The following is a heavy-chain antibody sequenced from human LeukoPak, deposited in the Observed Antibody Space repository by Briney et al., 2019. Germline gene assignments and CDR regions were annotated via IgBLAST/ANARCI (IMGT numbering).Heavy chain of an antibody. V-gene: IGHV3-23*01. J-gene: IGHJ4*02. CDR2: ISGSGGST. D-gene: IGHD1-26*01. CDR3: AKTVGATGEFDY. Sequence: PGESLRLSCAASGFTFSSYAMSWVRQAPGKGLEWVSAISGSGGSTYYADSVKGRFTISRDNSKNTLYLQMNSLRAEDTAVYYCAKTVGATGEFDYWGQGTLVTVSS. CDR1: GFTFSSYA.